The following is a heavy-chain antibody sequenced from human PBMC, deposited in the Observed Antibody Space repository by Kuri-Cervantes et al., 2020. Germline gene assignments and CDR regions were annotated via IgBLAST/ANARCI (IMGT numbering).Heavy chain of an antibody. Sequence: GESLKISCAASGFTFSSYGMHWVRQAPGKGLEWVAFIRYDGSNKYYADSVKGRFTISRDNSKNTPYLQMNSLRAEDTAVYYCAKGYDSSGYYYGRDAFDIWGQGTMVTVSS. CDR2: IRYDGSNK. J-gene: IGHJ3*02. CDR3: AKGYDSSGYYYGRDAFDI. V-gene: IGHV3-30*02. CDR1: GFTFSSYG. D-gene: IGHD3-22*01.